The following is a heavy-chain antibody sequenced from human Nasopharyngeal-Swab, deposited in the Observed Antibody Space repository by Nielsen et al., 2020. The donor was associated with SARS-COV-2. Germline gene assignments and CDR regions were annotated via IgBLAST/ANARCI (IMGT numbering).Heavy chain of an antibody. D-gene: IGHD4-17*01. CDR2: ISAYNGNT. J-gene: IGHJ4*02. V-gene: IGHV1-18*01. CDR1: GCPFTNHG. Sequence: SVPVSRLASGCPFTNHGLIWLRQAPGHGLVWMGWISAYNGNTNYAQKLQGRVTMTTDTSTSTAYMELRSLRSDDTAVYYCARDPDDGDYVDYWGQGTLVTVSS. CDR3: ARDPDDGDYVDY.